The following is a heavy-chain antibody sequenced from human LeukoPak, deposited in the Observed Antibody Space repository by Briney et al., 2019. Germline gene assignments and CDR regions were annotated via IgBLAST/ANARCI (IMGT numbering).Heavy chain of an antibody. Sequence: ASVKVSCKASGGTFSSYTISWVRQAPGQGLEWMGRIIPILGIANYAQKFQGRVTITADKSTSTACMELSSLRSEDTAVYYCARDPRGSGSDYWGQGTLVTVSS. CDR3: ARDPRGSGSDY. J-gene: IGHJ4*02. CDR2: IIPILGIA. V-gene: IGHV1-69*04. CDR1: GGTFSSYT. D-gene: IGHD2-15*01.